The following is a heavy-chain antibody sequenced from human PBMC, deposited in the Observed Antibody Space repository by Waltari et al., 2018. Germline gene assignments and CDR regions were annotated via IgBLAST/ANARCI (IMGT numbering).Heavy chain of an antibody. J-gene: IGHJ5*02. CDR3: ARAVGAIKHPDWFDP. Sequence: QVQLQESGPGLVKPSQTLSLTCTVSGGSISSGSYYWSWIRQPAGKGLEWIGRIYTSGSTNYTPSLKSRVTISVDTSKNQFSLKLSSVTAADTAVYYCARAVGAIKHPDWFDPWGQGTLVTVSS. V-gene: IGHV4-61*02. CDR2: IYTSGST. CDR1: GGSISSGSYY. D-gene: IGHD1-26*01.